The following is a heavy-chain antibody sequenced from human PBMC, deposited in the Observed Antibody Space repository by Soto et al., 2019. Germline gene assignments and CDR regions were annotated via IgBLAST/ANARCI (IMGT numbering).Heavy chain of an antibody. D-gene: IGHD6-19*01. J-gene: IGHJ5*02. CDR1: GLSVIAILVC. V-gene: IGHV2-5*01. CDR3: AKSGSSGWYGWFDP. Sequence: GPTLVNPTQTLTLTFIFSGLSVIAILVCVGWIRHPPGKALEWLGFIYWNDDKRYSPSLKSRLTITKDTSKNQVVLTMTNMDPVDTATYYCAKSGSSGWYGWFDPWGQGTLVTVS. CDR2: IYWNDDK.